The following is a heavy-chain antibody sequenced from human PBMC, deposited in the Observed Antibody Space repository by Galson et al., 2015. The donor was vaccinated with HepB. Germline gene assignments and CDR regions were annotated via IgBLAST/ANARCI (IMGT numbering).Heavy chain of an antibody. CDR3: ARSPCSTINCYVPTDY. CDR2: INPNGGGT. J-gene: IGHJ4*02. V-gene: IGHV1-2*02. Sequence: SVKVSCKASGYTFSAYYILWVRQAPGQGLEWLGWINPNGGGTNYAQKFQGRITMTRDTSISTAYMELSRLRSDDTAMYYCARSPCSTINCYVPTDYWGQGTLVTVSS. CDR1: GYTFSAYY. D-gene: IGHD2-2*01.